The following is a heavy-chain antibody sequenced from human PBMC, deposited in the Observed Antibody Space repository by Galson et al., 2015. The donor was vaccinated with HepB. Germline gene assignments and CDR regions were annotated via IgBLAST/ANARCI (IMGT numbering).Heavy chain of an antibody. D-gene: IGHD6-13*01. V-gene: IGHV1-46*01. CDR3: ARAAAGPVGVDY. CDR2: INPSGGST. CDR1: GYSFTSYY. J-gene: IGHJ4*02. Sequence: SCKASGYSFTSYYMHWVRQAPGQGLEWMGIINPSGGSTSYAQKFQGRVTMTRDTSTSTVYMELSSLRSEDTAVYYCARAAAGPVGVDYWGQGTLVTVSS.